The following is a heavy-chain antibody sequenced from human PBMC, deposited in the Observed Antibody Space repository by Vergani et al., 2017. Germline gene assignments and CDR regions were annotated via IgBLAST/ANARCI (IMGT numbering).Heavy chain of an antibody. CDR2: IKSKTDGGTT. CDR1: GFTFSNAW. V-gene: IGHV3-15*01. D-gene: IGHD3-10*01. J-gene: IGHJ4*02. Sequence: EVQLVESGGGLVKPGGSLRLSCAASGFTFSNAWMSWVRQAPGKGLEWVGRIKSKTDGGTTDYAAPVKGRFTISRDDSKNTLYLQMNSLKTEDTAVYYCARDWGPYGSGSYWGQGTLVTVSS. CDR3: ARDWGPYGSGSY.